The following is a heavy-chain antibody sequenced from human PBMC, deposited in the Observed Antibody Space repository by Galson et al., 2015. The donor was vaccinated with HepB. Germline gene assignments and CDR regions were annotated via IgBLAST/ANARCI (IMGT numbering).Heavy chain of an antibody. J-gene: IGHJ3*01. D-gene: IGHD3-3*01. CDR1: GFTFSDYY. Sequence: SLRLSCAASGFTFSDYYMSWIRQAPGKGLEWISYITSTSRTVWYADSVKGRFTISRANTGDSLFLEINSLRVDDTAVYYCATYDRGAFHLWGQGTTVTVS. V-gene: IGHV3-11*01. CDR3: ATYDRGAFHL. CDR2: ITSTSRTV.